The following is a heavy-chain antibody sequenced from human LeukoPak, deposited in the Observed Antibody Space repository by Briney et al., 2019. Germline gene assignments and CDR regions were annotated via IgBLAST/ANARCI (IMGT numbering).Heavy chain of an antibody. CDR1: GYTFTGYY. V-gene: IGHV1-2*02. J-gene: IGHJ6*03. CDR2: INPNSGGT. D-gene: IGHD4-17*01. Sequence: ASVKVSCKASGYTFTGYYMHWVRQGPGQGLEWMGWINPNSGGTNYAQKFQGRVTMTRDTSISTAYMELSRLRSDDTAVYYCARGPIYGDYYYYYMDVWGKGTTVTVSS. CDR3: ARGPIYGDYYYYYMDV.